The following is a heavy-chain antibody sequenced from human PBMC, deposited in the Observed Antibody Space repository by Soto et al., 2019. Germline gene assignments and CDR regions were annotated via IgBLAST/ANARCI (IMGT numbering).Heavy chain of an antibody. CDR2: ISYDGSNK. Sequence: GGSLRLSCAASGFTFSSYGMHWVRQAPGKGLEWVAVISYDGSNKYYADSVKGRFTISRDNSKNTLYLQMNSPRAEDTAVYYCAKDLFNTPVVPAALGYYYYGMDVWGQGTTVTVSS. J-gene: IGHJ6*02. V-gene: IGHV3-30*18. D-gene: IGHD2-2*01. CDR3: AKDLFNTPVVPAALGYYYYGMDV. CDR1: GFTFSSYG.